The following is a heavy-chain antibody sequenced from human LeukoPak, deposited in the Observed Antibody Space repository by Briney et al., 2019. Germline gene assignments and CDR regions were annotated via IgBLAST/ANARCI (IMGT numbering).Heavy chain of an antibody. J-gene: IGHJ5*02. CDR1: GYTFTTYG. CDR3: ARPNEPSVVTAIYNWFDP. V-gene: IGHV1-18*01. D-gene: IGHD2-21*02. Sequence: ASVKVSCKASGYTFTTYGITWVRQAPGQGLEWMGFMTANNGNTNYAPKFQGRVAMTTDTSTNTAYMELKSLRSDDTAMYYCARPNEPSVVTAIYNWFDPWGQGTLVTVSS. CDR2: MTANNGNT.